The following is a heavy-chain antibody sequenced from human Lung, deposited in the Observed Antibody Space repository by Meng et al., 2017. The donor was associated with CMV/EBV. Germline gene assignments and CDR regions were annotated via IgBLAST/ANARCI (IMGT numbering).Heavy chain of an antibody. CDR1: GFTFSSYG. CDR2: ISGSGGST. D-gene: IGHD5-12*01. J-gene: IGHJ4*02. CDR3: AKLVATHFDY. Sequence: RSGAASGFTFSSYGRSWVRQAPGKGLEWVSAISGSGGSTYYADSVKGRFTISRDNSKNTLYLQMNSLRAEDTAVYYCAKLVATHFDYWGQGTLVTVSS. V-gene: IGHV3-23*01.